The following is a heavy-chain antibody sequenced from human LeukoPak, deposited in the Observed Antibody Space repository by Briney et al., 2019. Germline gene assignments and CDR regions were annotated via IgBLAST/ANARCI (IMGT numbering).Heavy chain of an antibody. V-gene: IGHV1-46*01. D-gene: IGHD6-6*01. J-gene: IGHJ6*02. CDR1: GYTFTSYY. Sequence: ASVKVSCKASGYTFTSYYMHWVRQAPGQGLEWMGIMNPSGGSTSYAQKFQGRVTMTRDTSTSTVYMELSSLRSEDTAVYYCARDVKRGHLSSSPRGGYYYGMDVWGQGTTVTVSS. CDR3: ARDVKRGHLSSSPRGGYYYGMDV. CDR2: MNPSGGST.